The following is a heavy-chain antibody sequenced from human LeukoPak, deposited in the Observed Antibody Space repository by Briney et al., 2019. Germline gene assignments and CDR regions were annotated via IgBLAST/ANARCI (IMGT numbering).Heavy chain of an antibody. CDR2: ISSSSSTI. Sequence: PGGSLRLSCAGSGFTFNNYNMNWVRQAPGKGLEWVSYISSSSSTIYYADSVKGRFTISRDNAENSLYLQMNSLRAEDTAMYYCARDFNGDYAYLGQGTLVTVSS. CDR3: ARDFNGDYAY. V-gene: IGHV3-48*01. D-gene: IGHD4-17*01. J-gene: IGHJ4*02. CDR1: GFTFNNYN.